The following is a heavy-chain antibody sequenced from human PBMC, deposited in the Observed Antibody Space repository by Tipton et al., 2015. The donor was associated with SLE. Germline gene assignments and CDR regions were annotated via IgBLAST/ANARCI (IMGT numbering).Heavy chain of an antibody. D-gene: IGHD3-22*01. CDR1: GGSISSYY. CDR3: ARGSRSYDSSGYPWYLDL. Sequence: TLSLTCTVSGGSISSYYWSWIRQPPGKGLEWIGYIYYSGSTNYNPSLKSRVTISVDTSKNQFSLKLSSVTAADTAVYYWARGSRSYDSSGYPWYLDLWGRGPLVTVSS. V-gene: IGHV4-59*01. CDR2: IYYSGST. J-gene: IGHJ2*01.